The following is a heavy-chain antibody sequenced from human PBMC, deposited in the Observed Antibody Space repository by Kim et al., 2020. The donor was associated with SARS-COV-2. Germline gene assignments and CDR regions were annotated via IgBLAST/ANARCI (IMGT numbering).Heavy chain of an antibody. J-gene: IGHJ4*02. CDR1: GFTFSSYA. D-gene: IGHD5-18*01. CDR3: ANLGSPSYNPRGYSYGELDRNFDY. CDR2: ISYDGSNK. V-gene: IGHV3-30*04. Sequence: GGSLRLSCAASGFTFSSYAMHWVRQAPGKGLEWVAVISYDGSNKYYADSVKGRFTISRDNSKNTLYLQMNSLRAEDTAVYYCANLGSPSYNPRGYSYGELDRNFDYWGQGTLVTVSS.